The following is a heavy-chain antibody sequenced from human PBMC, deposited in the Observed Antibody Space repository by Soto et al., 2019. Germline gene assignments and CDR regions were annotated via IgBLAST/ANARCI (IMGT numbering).Heavy chain of an antibody. V-gene: IGHV6-1*01. CDR2: TYYRSKWYN. CDR1: GDSVSSNSAA. CDR3: ARGYDFWSGDYYYYYGMDV. D-gene: IGHD3-3*01. Sequence: QVQLQQSGPGLVKPSQTLSLTCAISGDSVSSNSAAWNWIRQSPSRGLEWLGRTYYRSKWYNDYAVSVKSRITINPDTSKNQFSLQLNSVTPEDTAVYYCARGYDFWSGDYYYYYGMDVWGQGTTVTVSS. J-gene: IGHJ6*02.